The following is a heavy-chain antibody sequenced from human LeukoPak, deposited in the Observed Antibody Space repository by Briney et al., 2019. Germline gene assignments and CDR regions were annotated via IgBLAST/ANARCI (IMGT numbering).Heavy chain of an antibody. J-gene: IGHJ4*02. CDR1: GFTFSSYG. CDR2: ISGSGGGGST. D-gene: IGHD3-10*01. CDR3: ATPFGGGSGSPFDY. Sequence: GGSLRLSCAASGFTFSSYGMSWVRQAPGKGLEWVSGISGSGGGGSTYYADSVKGRFTISRDNSKNTLCLQMNSLRAEDTAVYYCATPFGGGSGSPFDYWGQGTLVTVSS. V-gene: IGHV3-23*01.